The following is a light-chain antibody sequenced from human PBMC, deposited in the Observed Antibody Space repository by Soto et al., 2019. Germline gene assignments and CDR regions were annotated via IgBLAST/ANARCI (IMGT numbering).Light chain of an antibody. CDR1: SSDVGGYNY. Sequence: QSALTQPASVSGSLGQSITISCTGTSSDVGGYNYVSWYQQHPGKAPKVMIYEVSKRPSGVSNRFSGSKSGNTASLTISGLQAEDEADYYCISFTISSTLYVFGPGTKVTVL. CDR3: ISFTISSTLYV. CDR2: EVS. J-gene: IGLJ1*01. V-gene: IGLV2-14*01.